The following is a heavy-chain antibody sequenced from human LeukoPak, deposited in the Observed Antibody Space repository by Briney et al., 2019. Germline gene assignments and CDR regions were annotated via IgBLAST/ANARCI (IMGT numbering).Heavy chain of an antibody. V-gene: IGHV4-59*07. D-gene: IGHD4-17*01. J-gene: IGHJ4*02. Sequence: PSDTLSLTCTVGGGSISSYYWSWIRQPTVRAQEWIGYIYYSGSTNYNPSLKSRVTISVDTSKNQFSLKLSSVTAADTAVYYCARVRYGDCFDYWGQGTLVTVSS. CDR1: GGSISSYY. CDR3: ARVRYGDCFDY. CDR2: IYYSGST.